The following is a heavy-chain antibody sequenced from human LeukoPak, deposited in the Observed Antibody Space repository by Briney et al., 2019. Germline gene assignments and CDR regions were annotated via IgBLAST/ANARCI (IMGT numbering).Heavy chain of an antibody. J-gene: IGHJ4*02. CDR1: GGSFNEYH. CDR3: VGEEYGTGSYYKSSD. D-gene: IGHD3-10*01. Sequence: SETLSLTCAVYGGSFNEYHWSWIRQPPGKRLEWIGEINHSGRTHYHPSLESRVTISVDVSKNQFSLKMNSVAAADTAVYYCVGEEYGTGSYYKSSDWGQGTLVTVSS. V-gene: IGHV4-34*01. CDR2: INHSGRT.